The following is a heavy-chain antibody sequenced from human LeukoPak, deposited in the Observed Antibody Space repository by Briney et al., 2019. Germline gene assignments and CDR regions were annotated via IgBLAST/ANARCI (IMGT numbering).Heavy chain of an antibody. CDR3: ARSNYYGMDV. CDR2: INSDGSST. V-gene: IGHV3-74*01. Sequence: GGSLRLXCAASGFTFSSYWMHWVRQAPGKALVWVSRINSDGSSTSYADSVKGRFTISRDNAKNTLYLQMNSLRAEDTAVYYCARSNYYGMDVWGKGTTVTVSS. CDR1: GFTFSSYW. J-gene: IGHJ6*04.